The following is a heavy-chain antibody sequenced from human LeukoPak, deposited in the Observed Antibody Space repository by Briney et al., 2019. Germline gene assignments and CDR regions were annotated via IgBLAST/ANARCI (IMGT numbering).Heavy chain of an antibody. CDR3: AREGRTSIAVAIMYYFDY. CDR2: IIPILGIA. Sequence: GASVKVSCKASGYTFTSYGISWVRQAPGQGLEWMGTIIPILGIANYAQKFQGRVTITADKSTSTAYMELSSLRAEDTAVYYCAREGRTSIAVAIMYYFDYWGQGTLVTVSS. D-gene: IGHD6-19*01. V-gene: IGHV1-69*04. CDR1: GYTFTSYG. J-gene: IGHJ4*02.